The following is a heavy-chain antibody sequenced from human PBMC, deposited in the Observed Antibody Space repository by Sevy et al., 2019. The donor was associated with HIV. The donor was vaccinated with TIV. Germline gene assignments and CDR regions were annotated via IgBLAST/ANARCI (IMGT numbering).Heavy chain of an antibody. Sequence: SETLSLTCSVSGGSISSYYCSWIRQSPGKGLEWIGYVYYSGNTNYKPSLKSRVTISIDTSKNQFSLKLRSVTAADTAVYYCARDPIAAAPYFDNWGQGTLVTVS. CDR2: VYYSGNT. D-gene: IGHD6-25*01. J-gene: IGHJ4*02. CDR1: GGSISSYY. V-gene: IGHV4-59*01. CDR3: ARDPIAAAPYFDN.